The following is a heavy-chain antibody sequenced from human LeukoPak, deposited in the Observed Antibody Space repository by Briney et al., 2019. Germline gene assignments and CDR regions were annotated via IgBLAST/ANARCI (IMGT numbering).Heavy chain of an antibody. CDR1: GGSISSSSYY. V-gene: IGHV4-39*01. D-gene: IGHD5-18*01. J-gene: IGHJ3*02. CDR3: ARGYSYAHDAFDI. Sequence: PSETLSLTCTVSGGSISSSSYYWGWIRQPPGKGLGWIGSIYYSGSTYYNPSLKSRVTISVDTSKNQFSLKVSSVTGADTAVYYCARGYSYAHDAFDIWGQGTMVTVSS. CDR2: IYYSGST.